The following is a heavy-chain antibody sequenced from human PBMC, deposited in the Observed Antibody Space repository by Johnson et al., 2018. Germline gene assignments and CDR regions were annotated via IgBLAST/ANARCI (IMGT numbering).Heavy chain of an antibody. D-gene: IGHD3-10*01. CDR3: ARGRGEAYYYYYYGMDV. J-gene: IGHJ6*02. V-gene: IGHV4-34*01. CDR2: INHSGST. CDR1: GGSFSGYY. Sequence: QVQLQQWGAGLLKXSETLSLTCAVYGGSFSGYYWSWIRQPPGKGLEWIGEINHSGSTNYNPSLTSRVPISVDTSKNQFPLKLSPVTAADTAVYYCARGRGEAYYYYYYGMDVWGQGTTVTVSS.